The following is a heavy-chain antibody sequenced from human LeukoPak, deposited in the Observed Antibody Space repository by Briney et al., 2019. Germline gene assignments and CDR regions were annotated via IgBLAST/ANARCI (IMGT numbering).Heavy chain of an antibody. CDR1: GDTFSSYV. CDR2: IIPIFGTA. J-gene: IGHJ4*02. CDR3: ARVKSVSYTYYFDY. V-gene: IGHV1-69*13. D-gene: IGHD1-26*01. Sequence: GASVKVSCKASGDTFSSYVISWVRQAPGQGLEWMGGIIPIFGTANYAQKFQGRVTITADESTSTAYMELSSLRSEDTAVYYCARVKSVSYTYYFDYWGQGTLVTVSS.